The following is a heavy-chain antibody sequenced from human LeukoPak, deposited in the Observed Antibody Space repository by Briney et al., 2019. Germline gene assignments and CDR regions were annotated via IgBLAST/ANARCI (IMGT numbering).Heavy chain of an antibody. J-gene: IGHJ5*02. D-gene: IGHD4-17*01. Sequence: GGSLRLSCAASGFTFSSYAMSWVRQAPGKGLEWVSAISGSGDSTYYADSVKGRFTISRDNSKNTLYLQMNSLRAEDTAVYYCAKAFWGDYVNWFDPWGQGTLVTVSS. CDR1: GFTFSSYA. CDR2: ISGSGDST. V-gene: IGHV3-23*01. CDR3: AKAFWGDYVNWFDP.